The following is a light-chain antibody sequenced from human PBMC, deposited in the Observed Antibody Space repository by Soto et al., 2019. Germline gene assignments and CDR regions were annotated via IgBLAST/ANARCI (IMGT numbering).Light chain of an antibody. CDR1: QTISSW. CDR2: KAS. J-gene: IGKJ1*01. Sequence: DIQMTQSPSTLSGSVGDRVTITCRASQTISSWLAWYQQKPGKAPKLLIYKASTLKSGVPSRFSGSGSGTDFTLTISRLEPEDFAVYYCHQYGSSPATFGQGTKVDI. CDR3: HQYGSSPAT. V-gene: IGKV1-5*03.